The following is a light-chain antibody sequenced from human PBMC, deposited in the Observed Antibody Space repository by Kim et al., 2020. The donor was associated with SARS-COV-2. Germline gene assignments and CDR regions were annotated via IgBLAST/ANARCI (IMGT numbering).Light chain of an antibody. V-gene: IGLV1-47*01. CDR1: SSNLGSNY. CDR3: AAWDDSLSGYV. J-gene: IGLJ1*01. Sequence: QSVLTQPPSASGTPGQRVTISCSGGSSNLGSNYVYWYQHLPGTAPKLLIYRNNQRPSGVPDRFSGSKSATSASLAISGLRSEDEADYYCAAWDDSLSGYVFGSGTKVTVL. CDR2: RNN.